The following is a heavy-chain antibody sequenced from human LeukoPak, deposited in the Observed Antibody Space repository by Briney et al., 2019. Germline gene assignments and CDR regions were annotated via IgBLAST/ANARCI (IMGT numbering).Heavy chain of an antibody. D-gene: IGHD6-19*01. CDR1: GGSISSYY. V-gene: IGHV4-59*01. CDR2: IYYSGST. Sequence: PSETLSLTCTVSGGSISSYYWSWIRQPPGKGLEWIGYIYYSGSTYYNPSLKSRVTISVDTSKNQFSLKLSSVTAADTAVYYCARDVRGNGWYLYWGQGTLVTDSS. J-gene: IGHJ4*02. CDR3: ARDVRGNGWYLY.